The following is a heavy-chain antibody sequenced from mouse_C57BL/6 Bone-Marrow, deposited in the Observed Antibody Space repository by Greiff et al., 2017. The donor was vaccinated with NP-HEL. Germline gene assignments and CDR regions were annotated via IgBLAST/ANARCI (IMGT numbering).Heavy chain of an antibody. D-gene: IGHD1-1*02. CDR2: IHPNSGST. J-gene: IGHJ2*01. CDR3: AREVLWRGFTYFDY. Sequence: VQLQQPGAELVKPGASVKLSCKASGYTFTSYWMYWVKQRPGQGLEWIGMIHPNSGSTNYNEKFKSKATLTVDKSSSTAYMQLSSLTSEDSAVYYCAREVLWRGFTYFDYWGQGTTLTVSS. CDR1: GYTFTSYW. V-gene: IGHV1-64*01.